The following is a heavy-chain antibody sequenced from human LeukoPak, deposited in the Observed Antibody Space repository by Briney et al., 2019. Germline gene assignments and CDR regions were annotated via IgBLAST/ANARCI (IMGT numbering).Heavy chain of an antibody. D-gene: IGHD3-3*01. CDR2: MNSDGSP. CDR1: GFTVSSNY. J-gene: IGHJ6*04. Sequence: PGGSLRLSCAASGFTVSSNYMSWVRQAPGKGLEWVSGMNSDGSPFYADSVKGRFTIYRDNSKNTLYLQMNSLRAEDTAVYYCARSFTIVGVVIKTLPGDVWGKGTTVTASS. CDR3: ARSFTIVGVVIKTLPGDV. V-gene: IGHV3-53*01.